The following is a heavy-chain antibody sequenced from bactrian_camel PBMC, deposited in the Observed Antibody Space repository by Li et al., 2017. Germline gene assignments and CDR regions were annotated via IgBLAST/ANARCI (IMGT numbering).Heavy chain of an antibody. Sequence: HVQLVESGGGSVQAGGSLRLSCVVSEYTHSTYAMGWFRQAPGKAREGVAALGSDGSTGYADSVKARFTISQDKDKKTVYLQMHSLQPEDTAMYYCAARMAGYCGLDANDMEYWGEGTQVTVS. V-gene: IGHV3S53*01. CDR1: EYTHSTYA. J-gene: IGHJ7*01. CDR2: LGSDGST. D-gene: IGHD1*01.